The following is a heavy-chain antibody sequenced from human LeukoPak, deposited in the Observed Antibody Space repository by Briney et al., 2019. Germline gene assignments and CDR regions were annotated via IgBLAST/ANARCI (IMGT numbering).Heavy chain of an antibody. Sequence: SQTLSLTCAISGDSVSSNSAAWNWIRQSPSRGLGGLGRTYYRSKWSNDYAVSVKSRITVNPDTSKNQFSLQLNSVTPEDTAVYYCARLYCSSTTCYVDYWGQGTLVTVSS. CDR1: GDSVSSNSAA. D-gene: IGHD2-2*01. CDR3: ARLYCSSTTCYVDY. V-gene: IGHV6-1*01. CDR2: TYYRSKWSN. J-gene: IGHJ4*02.